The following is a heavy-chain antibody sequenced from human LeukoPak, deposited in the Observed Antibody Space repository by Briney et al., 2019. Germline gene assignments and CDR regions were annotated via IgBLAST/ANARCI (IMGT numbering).Heavy chain of an antibody. D-gene: IGHD2-2*01. CDR3: AREGYCSSTSCWGWFDP. Sequence: ASVKVSCKASGYTFTGYYMHWVRQAPGQGLDWMGWINPNSGGTNYAQKFQGRVTMTRDTSISTAYMELSRLRSDDTAVYYCAREGYCSSTSCWGWFDPWGQGTLVTVSS. J-gene: IGHJ5*02. V-gene: IGHV1-2*02. CDR1: GYTFTGYY. CDR2: INPNSGGT.